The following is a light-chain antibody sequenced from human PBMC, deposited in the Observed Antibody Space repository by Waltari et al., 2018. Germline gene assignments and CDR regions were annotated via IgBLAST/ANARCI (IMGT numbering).Light chain of an antibody. CDR3: QQYGSSLLT. Sequence: EIVLTQSPGTLSLSPGERATLSCRASRSFSSSSLAWYQQKPVQAPRLLIHGASSRATGIPDRFSGSGSGTDFTLTISRLEPEDFAVYYCQQYGSSLLTFGGGTKVEIK. CDR2: GAS. J-gene: IGKJ4*01. V-gene: IGKV3-20*01. CDR1: RSFSSSS.